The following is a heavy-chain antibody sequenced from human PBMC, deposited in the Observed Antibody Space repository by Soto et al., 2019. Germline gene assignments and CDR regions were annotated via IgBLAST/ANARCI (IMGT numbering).Heavy chain of an antibody. J-gene: IGHJ5*02. Sequence: PGGSLRLSCAASGFTFSVYTMVWVRQAPGKGLEWISSISSSSGTIHYADSVKGRFTISRDNAENSLYLQMNSLRDEDTAVYYCARDGYSTSSDWPWFDPWGQGTLVTVSS. V-gene: IGHV3-48*02. CDR2: ISSSSGTI. CDR1: GFTFSVYT. D-gene: IGHD6-6*01. CDR3: ARDGYSTSSDWPWFDP.